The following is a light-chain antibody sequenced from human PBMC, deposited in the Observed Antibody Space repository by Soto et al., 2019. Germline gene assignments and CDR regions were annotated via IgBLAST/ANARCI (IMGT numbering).Light chain of an antibody. CDR1: QTVRNNY. CDR3: QQYLDLPQT. CDR2: NSS. J-gene: IGKJ1*01. V-gene: IGKV3-20*01. Sequence: EIVLTQSPGTLSLSPGERATLSCRASQTVRNNYLAWYQQKPGQAPRLLIYNSSTRPTGIPDRFSGSGSGTDFTPTTSKLEPEDFALFFCQQYLDLPQTFGQGTRVEIK.